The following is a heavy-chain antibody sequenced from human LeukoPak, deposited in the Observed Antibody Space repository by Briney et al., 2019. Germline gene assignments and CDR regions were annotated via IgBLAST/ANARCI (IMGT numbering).Heavy chain of an antibody. CDR3: ARVGSTYYFDSSGYYYFDY. CDR2: IYYSGST. CDR1: GGSISSYY. V-gene: IGHV4-59*08. D-gene: IGHD3-22*01. J-gene: IGHJ4*02. Sequence: PSETLSLTCTVSGGSISSYYWSWIRQPPGKGLEWIGYIYYSGSTNYNPSLKSRVTISVDTSKNQFSLKLSSVTAADTAVYYCARVGSTYYFDSSGYYYFDYWGQGTLVTVSS.